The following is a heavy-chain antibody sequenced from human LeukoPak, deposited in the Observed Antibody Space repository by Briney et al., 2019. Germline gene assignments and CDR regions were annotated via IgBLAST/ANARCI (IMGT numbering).Heavy chain of an antibody. V-gene: IGHV3-23*01. CDR3: AKDSFTIFGVVNYFDY. CDR1: GFTFSSYA. D-gene: IGHD3-3*01. J-gene: IGHJ4*02. CDR2: ISGSGDST. Sequence: GGSLRLSCAASGFTFSSYAMSWVRQAPGKGLEWVSAISGSGDSTYYADSVKGRLTVSRDNFKNKLYLQMNSLRAEDTAVYYCAKDSFTIFGVVNYFDYWGQGTLVTVSS.